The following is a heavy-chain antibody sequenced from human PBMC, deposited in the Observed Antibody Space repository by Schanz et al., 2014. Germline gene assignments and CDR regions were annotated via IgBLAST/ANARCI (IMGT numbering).Heavy chain of an antibody. D-gene: IGHD6-19*01. CDR2: ISDSGTYT. Sequence: VQLVESGGGLVQPGRSLRLSCAASGFTFSSYAMSWVRQAPGKGLEWLSYISDSGTYTNYADSVKGRFTISRDNAKSSLYLQMSSLRVEDTAVYYCAASSGWHPSTDYWGQGTLVTVSS. V-gene: IGHV3-11*05. J-gene: IGHJ4*02. CDR3: AASSGWHPSTDY. CDR1: GFTFSSYA.